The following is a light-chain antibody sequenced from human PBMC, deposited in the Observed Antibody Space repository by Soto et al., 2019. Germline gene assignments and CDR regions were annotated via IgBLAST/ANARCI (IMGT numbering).Light chain of an antibody. Sequence: QSALTQPPSASGSPGQSVAISCTGTSRDVGASDYVSWYQQHSGKAPKLLLYEVNTRPSGVPDRFSGSKSGNTASLTVSALQADDEADYYCLSHSGSSNVLGTGTKLTVL. CDR1: SRDVGASDY. J-gene: IGLJ1*01. V-gene: IGLV2-8*01. CDR3: LSHSGSSNV. CDR2: EVN.